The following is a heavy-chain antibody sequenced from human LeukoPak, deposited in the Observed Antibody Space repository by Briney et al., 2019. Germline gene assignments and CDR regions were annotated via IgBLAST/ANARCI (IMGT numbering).Heavy chain of an antibody. D-gene: IGHD2-15*01. CDR2: ISGSGGST. J-gene: IGHJ2*01. CDR1: GFTLSSYA. CDR3: ARARGLRCSGGSCYSYWYFDL. V-gene: IGHV3-23*01. Sequence: GGSLRLSCAASGFTLSSYAMSWVRQAPGKGLEWVSAISGSGGSTYYADSVKGRFTISRDNAKNSLYLQMNSLRAEDTAVYYCARARGLRCSGGSCYSYWYFDLWGRGTLVTVSS.